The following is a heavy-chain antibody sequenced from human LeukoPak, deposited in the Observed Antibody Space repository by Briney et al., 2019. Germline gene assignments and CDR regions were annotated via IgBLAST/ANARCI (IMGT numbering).Heavy chain of an antibody. V-gene: IGHV3-30*03. D-gene: IGHD2-8*01. CDR3: ARGPQKYCTNGVCYNYYYYYMDV. Sequence: GGSLRLSCAASGFTFTTSNMNWVRQAPGKGLERVAVISYDGSNKYYADSVKGRFTISRDNSKNTLYLQMNSLRAEDTAVYYCARGPQKYCTNGVCYNYYYYYMDVWGKGTTVTVSS. CDR2: ISYDGSNK. J-gene: IGHJ6*03. CDR1: GFTFTTSN.